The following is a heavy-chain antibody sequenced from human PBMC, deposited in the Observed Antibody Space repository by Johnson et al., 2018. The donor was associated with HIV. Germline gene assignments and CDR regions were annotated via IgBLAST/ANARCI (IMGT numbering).Heavy chain of an antibody. CDR3: ARDFGVGELSYETVDAFDF. V-gene: IGHV3-66*02. Sequence: VQLVESGGVVVQPGGSLRLSCAASGFTVSSNYMSWVRQAPGKGLEWVSVIYSGGSTYYADSVKGRFTISRDNSKNTLYLQMNNLTTEDTAVYSCARDFGVGELSYETVDAFDFWGPGTLVTVSS. CDR1: GFTVSSNY. J-gene: IGHJ3*01. D-gene: IGHD3-16*02. CDR2: IYSGGST.